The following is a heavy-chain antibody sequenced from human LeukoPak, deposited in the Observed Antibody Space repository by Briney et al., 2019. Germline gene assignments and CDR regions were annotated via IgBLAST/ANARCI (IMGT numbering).Heavy chain of an antibody. CDR2: INPNSGGT. CDR1: GYTFTGYY. J-gene: IGHJ4*02. CDR3: ASFIAEAGLPFDY. V-gene: IGHV1-2*02. Sequence: ASVKVSCKASGYTFTGYYMHWVRQAPGQGLEWMGWINPNSGGTNYAQKFQGRVTMTRDTSISTAYMELSRLRSDDTAVYYCASFIAEAGLPFDYWGQGTLVTVSS. D-gene: IGHD6-19*01.